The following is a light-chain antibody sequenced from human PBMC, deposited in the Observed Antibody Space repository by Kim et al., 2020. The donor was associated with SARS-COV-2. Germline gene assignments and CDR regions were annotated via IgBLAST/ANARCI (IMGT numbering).Light chain of an antibody. J-gene: IGKJ2*03. CDR3: QQTFSLPYS. V-gene: IGKV1-39*01. CDR1: QSIRSY. CDR2: AAT. Sequence: QMTQSPSSLSAFVGDRVTITCRASQSIRSYLNWYHLQPGKAPKALIFAATNFHRGVPSRFSASGSGTDFTLTISSLQPDDCGTYYCQQTFSLPYSFGQGTKLEI.